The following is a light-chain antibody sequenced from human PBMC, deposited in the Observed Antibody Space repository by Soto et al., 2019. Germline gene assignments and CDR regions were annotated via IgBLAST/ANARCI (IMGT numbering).Light chain of an antibody. CDR3: QTYNGWPL. J-gene: IGKJ5*01. CDR1: QSVNQK. Sequence: EIVLTQSPATLSVSPGERATLSCRASQSVNQKLGWYQQKPGQAPRLLIYVASTRAPGIPARFSGSGSGTEFTLTISSLQSEDFAVYYCQTYNGWPLFGQGTRLEIK. CDR2: VAS. V-gene: IGKV3-15*01.